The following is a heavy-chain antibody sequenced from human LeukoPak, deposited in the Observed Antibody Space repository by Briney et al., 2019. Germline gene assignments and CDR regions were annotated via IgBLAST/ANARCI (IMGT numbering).Heavy chain of an antibody. Sequence: PGRSLRLSCAASGFIFSSYAMHWVRQAPGKGLEWVAVISYDGSNEYYADSVKGRFTISRDNSKNTLYLQMNSLRAEDTAVYYCARDQLWSPGFDYWGQGTLVTVSS. CDR2: ISYDGSNE. D-gene: IGHD5-18*01. CDR1: GFIFSSYA. J-gene: IGHJ4*02. CDR3: ARDQLWSPGFDY. V-gene: IGHV3-30-3*01.